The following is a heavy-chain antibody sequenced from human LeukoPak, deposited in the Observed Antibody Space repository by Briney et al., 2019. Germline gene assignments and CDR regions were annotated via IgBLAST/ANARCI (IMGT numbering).Heavy chain of an antibody. CDR2: IIPIFGTA. CDR1: GGTFSGYA. V-gene: IGHV1-69*13. J-gene: IGHJ4*02. Sequence: ASVKVSCKASGGTFSGYAISWVRQAPGQGLEWMGGIIPIFGTANYAQKFQGRVTITADESTSTAYMELSSLRSEDTAVYYCARGGYYYDSSGYFAFDYWGQGTLVTVSS. D-gene: IGHD3-22*01. CDR3: ARGGYYYDSSGYFAFDY.